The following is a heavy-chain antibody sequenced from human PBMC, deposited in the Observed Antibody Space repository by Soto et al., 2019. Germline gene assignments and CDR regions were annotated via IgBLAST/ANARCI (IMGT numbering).Heavy chain of an antibody. Sequence: VQLLESGGGLVQPGGSLRLSCAASGFTFSSYAMSWVRQAPGKGLEWVSAISGSGGSTYYADSVKGRFTISRDNSKNTLYLQMNSLRAEDTAVYYCAKDRMIDCWSGREYNWFDPWGQGTLVTVSS. V-gene: IGHV3-23*01. D-gene: IGHD3-3*01. CDR3: AKDRMIDCWSGREYNWFDP. J-gene: IGHJ5*02. CDR2: ISGSGGST. CDR1: GFTFSSYA.